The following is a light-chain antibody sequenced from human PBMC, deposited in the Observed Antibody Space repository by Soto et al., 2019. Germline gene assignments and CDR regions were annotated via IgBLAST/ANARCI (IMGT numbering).Light chain of an antibody. Sequence: QSALTQPASVCGSPGQSITISCTGTSSDVGAYNYDSWYQQYPGEAPKVIIYDVSHRPAGVSNRFSGSKSGNTASLTISGLQTQDEADYYCSSYTSATTYAFGTGTKLTVL. CDR3: SSYTSATTYA. V-gene: IGLV2-14*01. J-gene: IGLJ1*01. CDR1: SSDVGAYNY. CDR2: DVS.